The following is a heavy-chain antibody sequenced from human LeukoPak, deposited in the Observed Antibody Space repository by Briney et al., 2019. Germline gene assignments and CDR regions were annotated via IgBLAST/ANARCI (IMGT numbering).Heavy chain of an antibody. CDR1: GGSISSGGYY. CDR3: ARDPLPGIAGDDAFDI. V-gene: IGHV4-31*03. J-gene: IGHJ3*02. Sequence: SQTLSLTCTVSGGSISSGGYYWSWIRQHPGKGLEWIGYIYYSGSTYYNPSLKSRVTISVDTSKNQFSLKLSSVTAADTAVYYCARDPLPGIAGDDAFDIWGQGTMVTVSS. CDR2: IYYSGST. D-gene: IGHD6-13*01.